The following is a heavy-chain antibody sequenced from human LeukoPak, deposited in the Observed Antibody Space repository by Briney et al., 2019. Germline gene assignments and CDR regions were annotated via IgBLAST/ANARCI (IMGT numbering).Heavy chain of an antibody. J-gene: IGHJ4*02. CDR3: ARAAYGDYYFDY. V-gene: IGHV3-11*01. CDR2: ISSSGSTI. D-gene: IGHD4-17*01. Sequence: GGSLRLSCAASGFTFSDYYMHWIRQAPGKGLEWLSYISSSGSTIYYADSVKGRFTISRDNAKNSLYLQMNSLRADDTATYYCARAAYGDYYFDYWGQGTLVTVSS. CDR1: GFTFSDYY.